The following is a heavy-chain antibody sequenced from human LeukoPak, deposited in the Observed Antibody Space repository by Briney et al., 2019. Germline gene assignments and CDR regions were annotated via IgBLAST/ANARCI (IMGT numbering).Heavy chain of an antibody. CDR3: ARVSGYGDHGFDY. CDR2: ISGAGDKT. V-gene: IGHV3-23*01. D-gene: IGHD4-17*01. Sequence: GGSLRLSCAASGFTFSSYAMSWVRQAPGKGLELVSSISGAGDKTYYADSVKGRLTISRDNSKHTLYLQMSSLRAEDTAVYYCARVSGYGDHGFDYWGQGTLVTVSS. J-gene: IGHJ4*02. CDR1: GFTFSSYA.